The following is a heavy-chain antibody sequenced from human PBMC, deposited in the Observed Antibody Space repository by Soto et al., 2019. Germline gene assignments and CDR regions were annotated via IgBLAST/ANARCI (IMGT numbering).Heavy chain of an antibody. Sequence: SGPTLVNPTQTLTLTCTLSGFSLNASGARVGWIRQPPGKAPEWLALIYWDDGKRYSPSLKNRLTVTKDTLKNQVVLTMTNMDPADTGTYYCAHGEYSSDGWCLFDYWEHGTLVTVSS. D-gene: IGHD5-18*01. V-gene: IGHV2-5*02. CDR2: IYWDDGK. CDR1: GFSLNASGAR. CDR3: AHGEYSSDGWCLFDY. J-gene: IGHJ4*01.